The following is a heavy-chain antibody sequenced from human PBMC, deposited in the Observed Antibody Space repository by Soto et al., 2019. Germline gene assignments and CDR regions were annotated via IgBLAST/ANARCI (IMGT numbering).Heavy chain of an antibody. Sequence: EVQLLESGGGLVQPGGSLRLSCAASGFSFSNYAMNWVRQAPGKGLECVSGISGSGVSTYYADSVKGRFTVSRDNSKNTLYMQMNSLRAEDTAVYYFAKDTRLYDILTGSYLLDNWFDPWGQGTLVTVSS. D-gene: IGHD3-9*01. V-gene: IGHV3-23*01. CDR2: ISGSGVST. CDR1: GFSFSNYA. CDR3: AKDTRLYDILTGSYLLDNWFDP. J-gene: IGHJ5*02.